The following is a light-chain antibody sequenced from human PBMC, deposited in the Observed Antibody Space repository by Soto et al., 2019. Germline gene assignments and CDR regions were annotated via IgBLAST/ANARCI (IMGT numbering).Light chain of an antibody. CDR3: QQAASFPRT. CDR2: AAS. CDR1: QTISSW. J-gene: IGKJ1*01. V-gene: IGKV1-12*01. Sequence: DIQMTQSPSSVSASVGDRVTITCRASQTISSWLAWYQQKPGKAPNLLIYAASSLQSGVPSRFSGSGSGTDFTLTISSLQPEDFATYYCQQAASFPRTFGQGTKVDIK.